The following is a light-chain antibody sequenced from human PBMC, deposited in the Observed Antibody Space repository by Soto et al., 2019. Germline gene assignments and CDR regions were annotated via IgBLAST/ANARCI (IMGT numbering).Light chain of an antibody. J-gene: IGLJ1*01. CDR2: DVS. CDR3: CSYAGSYTLYV. CDR1: TRDVGGYNY. Sequence: QSVLPQPRSGSGSPGQSVTISCTGTTRDVGGYNYVSWYQQHPGKAPKLMIYDVSKRPSGVPDRFSGSKSGNTASLTISGLQAEDEADYYCCSYAGSYTLYVFGTGTKVTVL. V-gene: IGLV2-11*01.